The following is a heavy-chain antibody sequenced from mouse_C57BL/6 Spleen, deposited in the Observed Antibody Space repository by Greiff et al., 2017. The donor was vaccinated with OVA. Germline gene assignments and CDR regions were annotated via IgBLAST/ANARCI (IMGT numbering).Heavy chain of an antibody. D-gene: IGHD2-4*01. CDR2: IHPNRGST. J-gene: IGHJ1*03. V-gene: IGHV1-64*01. Sequence: QVHVKQPGAELVKPGASVKLSCKASGYTFTSYWMHWVKQRPGQGLEWIGMIHPNRGSTNYNEQFKSKATLTVDKSSSTAYMQLSSLTSEDSAVYYCASYYDYDADWYFDVWGTGTTVTVSS. CDR3: ASYYDYDADWYFDV. CDR1: GYTFTSYW.